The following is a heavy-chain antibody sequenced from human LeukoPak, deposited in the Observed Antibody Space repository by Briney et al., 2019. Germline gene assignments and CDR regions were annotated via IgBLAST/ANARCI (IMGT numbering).Heavy chain of an antibody. D-gene: IGHD2-15*01. CDR3: ARVLLPRLPADY. J-gene: IGHJ4*02. CDR1: GYTFTSHG. V-gene: IGHV1-18*01. CDR2: ISTYNGNT. Sequence: ASVKVSCKASGYTFTSHGISWVRQAPGQGLEWMGWISTYNGNTNYAQKLQGRVSMTTDTSTSTAYMDLRSLRSDDTAVYYCARVLLPRLPADYWGQGTLVTVSS.